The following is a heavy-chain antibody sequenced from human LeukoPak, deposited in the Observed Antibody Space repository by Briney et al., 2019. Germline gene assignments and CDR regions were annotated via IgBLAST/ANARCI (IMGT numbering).Heavy chain of an antibody. CDR3: AIAPTPVVPAAMDWFDP. CDR1: GYTFTSYG. CDR2: ISAYNGNT. D-gene: IGHD2-2*01. Sequence: GASVKVSCKASGYTFTSYGISWVRQAPGQGLEWMGWISAYNGNTNYAQKLQGRVTMTTDTSTSTAYMELRSLRSDDTAVYYCAIAPTPVVPAAMDWFDPWGQGTLVTVSS. J-gene: IGHJ5*02. V-gene: IGHV1-18*01.